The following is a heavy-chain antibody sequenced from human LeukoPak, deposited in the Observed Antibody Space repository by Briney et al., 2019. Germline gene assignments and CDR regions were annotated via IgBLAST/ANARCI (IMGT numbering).Heavy chain of an antibody. CDR2: ISSSSSTI. V-gene: IGHV3-48*02. D-gene: IGHD3-22*01. CDR1: GFTFSTYS. Sequence: GGSLRLSCAASGFTFSTYSMNWVRQAPGKGLEWVSYISSSSSTIYYADSVKGRFTISRDNAKTSLYLQMNSLRDEDTAVYYCARDASSGYYLNWFDPWGQGTLVTVPS. J-gene: IGHJ5*02. CDR3: ARDASSGYYLNWFDP.